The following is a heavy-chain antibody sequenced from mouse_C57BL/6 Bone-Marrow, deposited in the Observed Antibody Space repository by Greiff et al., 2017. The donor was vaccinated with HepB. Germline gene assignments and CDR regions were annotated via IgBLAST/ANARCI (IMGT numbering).Heavy chain of an antibody. CDR3: ASLNYYGSSSWFAY. CDR2: IWGVGST. CDR1: GFSLTSYG. V-gene: IGHV2-6*01. J-gene: IGHJ3*01. D-gene: IGHD1-1*01. Sequence: VKLMESGPGLVAPSQSLSITCTVSGFSLTSYGVDWVRQSPGKGLEWLGVIWGVGSTNYNSALKSRLSISKDNSKSQVFLKMNSLQTDDTAMYYCASLNYYGSSSWFAYWGQGTRVTVSA.